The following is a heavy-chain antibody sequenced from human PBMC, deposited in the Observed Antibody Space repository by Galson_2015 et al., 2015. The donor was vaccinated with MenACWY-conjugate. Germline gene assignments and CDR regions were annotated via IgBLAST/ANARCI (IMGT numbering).Heavy chain of an antibody. CDR3: AARLLHSGGMDV. CDR2: INRDASSN. Sequence: SLRLCCAASGFTFSSYCMQWVRQAPGNGLVWVSRINRDASSNSHADSAQGRFTISRDNAKNTLYLQMNSLRAEDTAVYYCAARLLHSGGMDVWGQGTTVTVSS. J-gene: IGHJ6*02. CDR1: GFTFSSYC. V-gene: IGHV3-74*01. D-gene: IGHD3-10*01.